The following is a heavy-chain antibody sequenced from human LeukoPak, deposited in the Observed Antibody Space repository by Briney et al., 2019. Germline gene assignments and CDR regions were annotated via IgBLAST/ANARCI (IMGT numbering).Heavy chain of an antibody. Sequence: QPGGSLRLSCAASGFTFTNYAMTWVRQAPGQGLEWVSAIGDGGGATFYADSVRGRFTISRDNSKNTLYLQMNSLRAEDTAVYYCARCSGGSCYQPFDYWGQGTLVTVSS. CDR3: ARCSGGSCYQPFDY. CDR1: GFTFTNYA. J-gene: IGHJ4*02. CDR2: IGDGGGAT. V-gene: IGHV3-23*01. D-gene: IGHD2-15*01.